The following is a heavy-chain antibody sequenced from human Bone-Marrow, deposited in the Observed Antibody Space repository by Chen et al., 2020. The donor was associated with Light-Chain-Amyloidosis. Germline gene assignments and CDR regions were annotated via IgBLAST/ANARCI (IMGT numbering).Heavy chain of an antibody. D-gene: IGHD6-6*01. CDR1: GFTFSSYA. Sequence: QVQLVESGGGVVQPGRSLRLSCAASGFTFSSYAMHWVRQAPGKGLEWVAVISYDGSNKYYGDSVKGRFTISRDNSKNTLYLQMNSLRAEDTAVYYCASRDSSSSSGYYYYGMDVWGQGTTVTVSS. CDR2: ISYDGSNK. J-gene: IGHJ6*02. V-gene: IGHV3-30-3*01. CDR3: ASRDSSSSSGYYYYGMDV.